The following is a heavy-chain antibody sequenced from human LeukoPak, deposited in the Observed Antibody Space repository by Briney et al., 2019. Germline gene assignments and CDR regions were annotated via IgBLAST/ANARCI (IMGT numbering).Heavy chain of an antibody. D-gene: IGHD4-17*01. CDR1: GFTFSNYW. CDR3: ATQGSTVTTWDC. CDR2: IKQDGSEK. J-gene: IGHJ4*02. V-gene: IGHV3-7*01. Sequence: GGSLRLSCAATGFTFSNYWMSWVRQAPGKGLEWVANIKQDGSEKYYVDSVKGRFTISRDNAKNSLYLQMNSLRAEDTAVYYCATQGSTVTTWDCWGQGTLVTVSS.